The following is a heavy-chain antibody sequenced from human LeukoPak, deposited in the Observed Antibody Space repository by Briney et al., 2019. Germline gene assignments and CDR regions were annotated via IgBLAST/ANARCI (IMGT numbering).Heavy chain of an antibody. CDR3: ARGKAGKVVGYYFDY. Sequence: GGSLRLSCAASGFTFSSYWMSWVRQAPGKGLEWVAHIKQDGSEKYYVDSVKGRFTISRDNVKNSLYLQMNSLRAEDTAVYYCARGKAGKVVGYYFDYWGQGTLVTVSS. D-gene: IGHD6-13*01. V-gene: IGHV3-7*01. CDR1: GFTFSSYW. J-gene: IGHJ4*02. CDR2: IKQDGSEK.